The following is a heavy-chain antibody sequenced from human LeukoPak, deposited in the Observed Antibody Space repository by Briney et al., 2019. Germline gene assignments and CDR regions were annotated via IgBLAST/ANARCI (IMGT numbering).Heavy chain of an antibody. CDR2: IYYSGST. D-gene: IGHD6-13*01. V-gene: IGHV4-59*01. CDR1: GGSISSYY. CDR3: ARGGTSNSWSLHNWFDP. Sequence: PSETLSLTCTVSGGSISSYYWSWIRQPPGKGLEWIGYIYYSGSTNYNPSLKSRVTISVDTSKNQFSLKLSSVTAADTAVYYCARGGTSNSWSLHNWFDPWGQGTLVTVSS. J-gene: IGHJ5*02.